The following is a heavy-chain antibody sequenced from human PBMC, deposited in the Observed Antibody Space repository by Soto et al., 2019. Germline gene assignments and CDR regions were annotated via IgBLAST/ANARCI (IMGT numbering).Heavy chain of an antibody. CDR2: KTYDGSNK. D-gene: IGHD1-26*01. V-gene: IGHV3-30-3*01. CDR1: GFMFSSYA. J-gene: IGHJ4*02. Sequence: QVQLVESGGGVVQPGRSLRLSCAASGFMFSSYAMHWVRQAPGKGLEWVAVKTYDGSNKYYADSVKGRFTISRDNSKNTLYLQMNGLRAEDTAVYYCARAGGLLVDYWGQGTLVTVSS. CDR3: ARAGGLLVDY.